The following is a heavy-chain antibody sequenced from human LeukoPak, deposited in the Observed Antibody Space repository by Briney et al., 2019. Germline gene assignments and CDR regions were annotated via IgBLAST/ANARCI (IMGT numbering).Heavy chain of an antibody. V-gene: IGHV3-53*01. J-gene: IGHJ4*02. CDR2: IYSGGST. D-gene: IGHD4-17*01. CDR3: ARVVDHDYGDYYLDY. CDR1: GFTVSSND. Sequence: GGSLRLSCAASGFTVSSNDMSWVRQAPGKGLECISVIYSGGSTDYADSVKGRLTISRDNSRNTLYLQMNSLRAEDTAVYYCARVVDHDYGDYYLDYWGQGTLVTVSS.